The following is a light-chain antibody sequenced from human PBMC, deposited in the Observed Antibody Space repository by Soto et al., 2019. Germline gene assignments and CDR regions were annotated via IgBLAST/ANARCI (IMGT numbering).Light chain of an antibody. CDR3: QQRSNWPWT. CDR2: GAS. CDR1: QSVSSSF. V-gene: IGKV3D-20*02. J-gene: IGKJ1*01. Sequence: EIVLTQSPGTLSLSPGERATLSCRASQSVSSSFLAWYQQKPGQAPRLLIYGASSRATGIPDRFSGSGSGTDFTLIISSLEPEDFAVYYCQQRSNWPWTFGQGTKVDIK.